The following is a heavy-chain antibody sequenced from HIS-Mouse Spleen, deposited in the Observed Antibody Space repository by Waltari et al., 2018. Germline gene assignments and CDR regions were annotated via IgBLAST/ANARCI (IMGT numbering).Heavy chain of an antibody. CDR1: GNTFIGYC. Sequence: QVQLVQSGAEVKKPGASVKGSGKASGNTFIGYCMPWVRQAPGQGLEWMGWINPNSGGTNYAQKFQGRVTMTRATSISTAYMELSRLRSDDTAVYYCARGTGTDAFDIWGQGTMVTVSS. CDR2: INPNSGGT. CDR3: ARGTGTDAFDI. J-gene: IGHJ3*02. D-gene: IGHD1-1*01. V-gene: IGHV1-2*02.